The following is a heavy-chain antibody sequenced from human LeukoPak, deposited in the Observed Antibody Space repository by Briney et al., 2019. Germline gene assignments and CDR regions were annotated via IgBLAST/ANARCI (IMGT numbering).Heavy chain of an antibody. Sequence: SETLSLTCTVSGDSFSSSTYYWGWIRQPPWKGLEWIGSINYSGRTYYHPTLKSRVTISLDMSKNQFFLKLSSLAAADTAVYYCARDRLGIRGGAITDYWGQGTLVTVSS. D-gene: IGHD1-26*01. CDR1: GDSFSSSTYY. CDR3: ARDRLGIRGGAITDY. J-gene: IGHJ4*02. CDR2: INYSGRT. V-gene: IGHV4-39*07.